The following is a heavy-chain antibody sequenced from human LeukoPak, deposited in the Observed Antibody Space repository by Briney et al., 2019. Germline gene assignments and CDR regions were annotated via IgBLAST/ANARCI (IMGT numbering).Heavy chain of an antibody. Sequence: EASVTVSCKASGYTFTSYDINWVRQAPGQGLEWMGWMNPNSGNTGYAQKFQGRVTITRNTSISTAYMELSSLRSEDTAVYYCARASSSGRFDYWGQGTLVTVSS. CDR3: ARASSSGRFDY. D-gene: IGHD6-19*01. CDR2: MNPNSGNT. J-gene: IGHJ4*02. V-gene: IGHV1-8*03. CDR1: GYTFTSYD.